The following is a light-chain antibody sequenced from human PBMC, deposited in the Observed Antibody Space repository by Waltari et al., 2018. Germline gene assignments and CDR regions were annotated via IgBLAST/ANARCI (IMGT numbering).Light chain of an antibody. J-gene: IGKJ1*01. V-gene: IGKV2-28*01. CDR1: QSLLHSNGYIY. CDR3: MQALQTRT. Sequence: IVMTQSPLSLPVTPGEPASISCRSSQSLLHSNGYIYLDWYLQKPGQSPQLLIYLGSNRGSGVPDRFSGSGSGTDFTLKISRVEAEDVGVYYCMQALQTRTFGQGTKVEIK. CDR2: LGS.